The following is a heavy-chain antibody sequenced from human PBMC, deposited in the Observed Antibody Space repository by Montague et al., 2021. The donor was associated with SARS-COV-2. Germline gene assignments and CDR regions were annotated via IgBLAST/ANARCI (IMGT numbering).Heavy chain of an antibody. V-gene: IGHV4-4*02. CDR1: GGSINTNNW. CDR3: ARGRLVGDSSSWYYFDY. J-gene: IGHJ4*02. CDR2: IFHSGIT. Sequence: SETLSLTCAVSGGSINTNNWWTWVRQGPGEGLEWIGQIFHSGITXYNPSLEGRVTISVDKSKNQFSLRLSSVTAADTAVYYCARGRLVGDSSSWYYFDYWGLGTLVAVSS. D-gene: IGHD6-13*01.